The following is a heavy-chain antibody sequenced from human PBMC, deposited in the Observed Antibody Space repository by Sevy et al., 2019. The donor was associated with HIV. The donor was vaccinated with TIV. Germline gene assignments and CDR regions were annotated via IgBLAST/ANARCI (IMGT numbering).Heavy chain of an antibody. D-gene: IGHD3-10*01. V-gene: IGHV1-2*02. CDR3: TRSVYGSGTYLNDY. CDR2: LNPSGGGT. J-gene: IGHJ4*02. Sequence: ASVKVSCKASGYTFTGYYIHWVRQAPGQGLEWMGWLNPSGGGTNYGQKFLGRVTMTRDTSISTAYMELNRLRSDDTAVYYCTRSVYGSGTYLNDYWDQGTLVTVSS. CDR1: GYTFTGYY.